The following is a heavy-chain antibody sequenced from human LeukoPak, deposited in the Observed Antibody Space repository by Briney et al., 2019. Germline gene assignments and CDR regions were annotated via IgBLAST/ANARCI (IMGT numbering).Heavy chain of an antibody. D-gene: IGHD3-10*01. J-gene: IGHJ4*02. CDR1: GFTFSSYG. Sequence: GGSLRLSCAASGFTFSSYGMHWVRQAPGKGLEWVAFIRYDGSNKYCADSAKGRFTISRDNSKNTLYLQMNSLRAEDTAVYYCAKDKYYYGSGSYYPDYWGQGTLVTVSS. CDR3: AKDKYYYGSGSYYPDY. CDR2: IRYDGSNK. V-gene: IGHV3-30*02.